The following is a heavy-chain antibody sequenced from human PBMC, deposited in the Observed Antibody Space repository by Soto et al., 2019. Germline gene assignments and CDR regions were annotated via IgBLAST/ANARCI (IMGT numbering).Heavy chain of an antibody. CDR3: AILRPYYDILTGYYRYFDY. V-gene: IGHV1-2*02. CDR1: GYTFTGYY. J-gene: IGHJ4*02. CDR2: INPNNGDT. Sequence: AAVKVSCKASGYTFTGYYMHWVRQAPGQGLEWMGWINPNNGDTNYAQKFQGRVTMTRDTSTSTAYMELSSLRSEDTAVYYCAILRPYYDILTGYYRYFDYWGQGTLVTVSS. D-gene: IGHD3-9*01.